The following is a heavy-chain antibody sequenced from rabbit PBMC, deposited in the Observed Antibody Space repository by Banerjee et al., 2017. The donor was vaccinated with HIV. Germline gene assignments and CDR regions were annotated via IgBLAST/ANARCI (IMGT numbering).Heavy chain of an antibody. V-gene: IGHV1S45*01. CDR3: ARDLTGVIGWNFNL. CDR1: AFSFSNKYV. CDR2: IYAGSSGST. Sequence: QEQLEESGGDLVKPEGSLTLTCTASAFSFSNKYVMCWVRQAPGKGLEWIACIYAGSSGSTDYASWAKGRFTISNTSSTTVTLQMTSLTAADTATYFCARDLTGVIGWNFNLWGPGTLVTVS. J-gene: IGHJ4*01. D-gene: IGHD1-1*01.